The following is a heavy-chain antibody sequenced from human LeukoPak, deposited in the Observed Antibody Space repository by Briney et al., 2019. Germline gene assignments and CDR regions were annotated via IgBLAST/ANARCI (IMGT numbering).Heavy chain of an antibody. Sequence: AGGSLRLSCEASGFTFSTYSMHWVRQAPGKGLEWVAVISYDGKNKYYADSVKGRFTISRDNAKNSLYLQMNSLRAEDTAIYYCATQAGYYDSGISDHWGQGTLVTVSS. J-gene: IGHJ4*02. D-gene: IGHD3-10*01. CDR1: GFTFSTYS. V-gene: IGHV3-30*04. CDR2: ISYDGKNK. CDR3: ATQAGYYDSGISDH.